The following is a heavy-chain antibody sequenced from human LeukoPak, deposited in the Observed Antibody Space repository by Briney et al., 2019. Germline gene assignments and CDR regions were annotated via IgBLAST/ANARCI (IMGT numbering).Heavy chain of an antibody. CDR3: ARSNQADDY. J-gene: IGHJ4*02. CDR2: INPGGSSI. D-gene: IGHD1-14*01. CDR1: GFTFSSYW. V-gene: IGHV3-74*01. Sequence: GRALRLSCAASGFTFSSYWMHWVRQVPGKGLVWVARINPGGSSITYADSVKGRFTISRDNAKNTLYLQLDSLRAEDTGVYYCARSNQADDYWGQGTLVTVSS.